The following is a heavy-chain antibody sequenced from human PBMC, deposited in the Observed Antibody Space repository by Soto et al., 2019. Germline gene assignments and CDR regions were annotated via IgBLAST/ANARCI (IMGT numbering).Heavy chain of an antibody. CDR3: AKSRVFIGAIVTLLDS. V-gene: IGHV3-23*01. CDR1: GFTFSSYA. Sequence: EVQLLESGGGLVQPGGSLTLSCATSGFTFSSYAMVLVRQAAEKGLEWVASISNNGDTAYSADSVKGRLTISRGNSENTLYLPMNGLRADDTALYFCAKSRVFIGAIVTLLDSWGQGTQVTVSS. CDR2: ISNNGDTA. J-gene: IGHJ4*02. D-gene: IGHD3-16*02.